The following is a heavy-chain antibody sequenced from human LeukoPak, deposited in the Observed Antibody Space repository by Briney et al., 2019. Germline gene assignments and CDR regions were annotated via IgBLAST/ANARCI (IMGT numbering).Heavy chain of an antibody. D-gene: IGHD3-9*01. CDR1: GYTFTRYD. V-gene: IGHV1-8*03. J-gene: IGHJ4*02. CDR3: ARAQIHGGIRLRYFDWFLDPFDY. Sequence: ASVKVSCKASGYTFTRYDINWVRQATGQGLEWMGWMNPNSGNTGYAQNFQGRVTITRNTSITTAYMELSSLRAEDTAVYYCARAQIHGGIRLRYFDWFLDPFDYWGQGTLVTVSS. CDR2: MNPNSGNT.